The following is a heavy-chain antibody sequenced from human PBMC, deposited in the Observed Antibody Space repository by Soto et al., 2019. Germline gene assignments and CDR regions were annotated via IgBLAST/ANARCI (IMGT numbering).Heavy chain of an antibody. Sequence: KPSATLSLTCTVSGDSISSYYWSWIRQPPGKGLEWIGYIFHTGSANYNPSLKSRVTISIDTSKNQFSLRLSSVTAADTAVYYCARQPYTSGAYYFDYWGQGTPVTVSS. D-gene: IGHD6-19*01. J-gene: IGHJ4*02. CDR3: ARQPYTSGAYYFDY. CDR2: IFHTGSA. V-gene: IGHV4-59*08. CDR1: GDSISSYY.